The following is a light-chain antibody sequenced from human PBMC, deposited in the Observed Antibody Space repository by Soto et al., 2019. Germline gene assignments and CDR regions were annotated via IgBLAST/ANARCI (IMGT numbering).Light chain of an antibody. J-gene: IGLJ3*02. Sequence: SYELTQPPSVSVAPGQTARITCGGNNIGSESVHWYPQKQGQAPVVVVYDDSDRPSVIPERFSGSISGNTATLTISRVEGGDDADYYCQVWHSSGDNSVVGGGTKLTV. CDR1: NIGSES. CDR3: QVWHSSGDNSV. CDR2: DDS. V-gene: IGLV3-21*02.